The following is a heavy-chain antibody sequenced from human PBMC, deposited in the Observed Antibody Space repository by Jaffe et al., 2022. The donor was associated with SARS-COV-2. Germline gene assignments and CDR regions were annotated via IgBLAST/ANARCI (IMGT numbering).Heavy chain of an antibody. CDR1: GFTFSNYG. Sequence: QVQLVESGGGVVQPGRSLRLSCAASGFTFSNYGMHWVRQAPGKGLEWVAVVWYDGNNKYYADSVKGRFTISKDNSKNTLYLQMNSLRAEDTAVYFCARGGYCINAPQSCYYGMDVWGQGTTVTVSS. CDR3: ARGGYCINAPQSCYYGMDV. D-gene: IGHD2-8*01. V-gene: IGHV3-33*01. CDR2: VWYDGNNK. J-gene: IGHJ6*02.